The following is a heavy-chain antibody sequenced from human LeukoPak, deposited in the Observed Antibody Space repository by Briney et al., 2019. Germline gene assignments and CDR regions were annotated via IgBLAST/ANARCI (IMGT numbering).Heavy chain of an antibody. V-gene: IGHV3-9*01. CDR1: GFTFDDYA. D-gene: IGHD3-22*01. J-gene: IGHJ3*02. CDR3: AKDKGSGYYYDSSGYLVGRDFDI. Sequence: GGSLRLSCAASGFTFDDYAMHWVRQAPGKGLEWDSGISWNSGSIGYADSVKGRFTISRDNAKNSLYLQMNSLRAEDTALYYCAKDKGSGYYYDSSGYLVGRDFDIWGQGTMVTVSS. CDR2: ISWNSGSI.